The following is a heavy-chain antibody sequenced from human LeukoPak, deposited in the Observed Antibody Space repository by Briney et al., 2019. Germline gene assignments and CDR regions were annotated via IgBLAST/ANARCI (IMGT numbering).Heavy chain of an antibody. J-gene: IGHJ4*02. D-gene: IGHD3-22*01. CDR3: ARKDNSGYYFVDY. V-gene: IGHV4-34*01. CDR1: GGSFSGYY. CDR2: INHSGST. Sequence: SETLSLTCAVYGGSFSGYYWSWIRQPPGKGLEWIGEINHSGSTNYNPSLKSRVTISVDTSKNQFSLKLSSVTAADTAVYYCARKDNSGYYFVDYWGRGTLVTVSS.